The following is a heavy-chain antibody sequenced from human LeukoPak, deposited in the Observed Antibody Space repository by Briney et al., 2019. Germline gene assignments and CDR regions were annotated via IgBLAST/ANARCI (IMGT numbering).Heavy chain of an antibody. CDR2: ISYDGSNK. J-gene: IGHJ4*02. Sequence: PGRSLRLSCAASGFTFSSYAMHWVRQAPGKGLEWVAVISYDGSNKYYADSVKGRFTISRDNSKNTLYLQMNSLRVEDTAIYYCAKDHVGIAMIVMVLDSWGQGTLVTVSS. V-gene: IGHV3-30-3*02. CDR1: GFTFSSYA. D-gene: IGHD3-22*01. CDR3: AKDHVGIAMIVMVLDS.